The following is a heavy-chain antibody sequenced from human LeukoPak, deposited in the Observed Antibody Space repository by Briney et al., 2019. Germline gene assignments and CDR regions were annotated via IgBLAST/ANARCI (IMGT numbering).Heavy chain of an antibody. D-gene: IGHD3-22*01. CDR2: IYPGDSDT. CDR1: GYSFTTYW. V-gene: IGHV5-51*01. CDR3: ARAREYYYDSSGYYYLDY. J-gene: IGHJ4*02. Sequence: GEALKISCQGSGYSFTTYWIAWVRQMPGKGLEWMGIIYPGDSDTRYSPSFQGQVTISADKSISTAYLQWSSLKASDTAMYYCARAREYYYDSSGYYYLDYWGQGTLVTASS.